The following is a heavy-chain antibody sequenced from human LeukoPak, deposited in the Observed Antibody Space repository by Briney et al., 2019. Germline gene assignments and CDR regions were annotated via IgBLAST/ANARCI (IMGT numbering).Heavy chain of an antibody. Sequence: SVKVSCKASGGTFSSYAISWVRQAPGQGLEWMGGIIPIFGTANYAQKFQGRVTITTDESTSSAYMELSSLRSEDTAVYYCARHYDSSGYSLTAFDYWGQGTLVTVSS. CDR1: GGTFSSYA. J-gene: IGHJ4*02. CDR3: ARHYDSSGYSLTAFDY. V-gene: IGHV1-69*05. CDR2: IIPIFGTA. D-gene: IGHD3-22*01.